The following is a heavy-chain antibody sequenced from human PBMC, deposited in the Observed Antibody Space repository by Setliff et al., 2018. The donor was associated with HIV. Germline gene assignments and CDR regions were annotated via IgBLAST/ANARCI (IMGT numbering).Heavy chain of an antibody. CDR3: ARDSLPPPQQYYDFWSGLDS. CDR2: ISYSGST. Sequence: PSETLSLTCSVSGDSITSTNYYWGWIRQPPGKGLEWIGSISYSGSTYYKSSLKSRVTISLDTSKNQFSLKLNSVTAADTAVYYCARDSLPPPQQYYDFWSGLDSWGQGTLVTVSS. CDR1: GDSITSTNYY. J-gene: IGHJ4*02. V-gene: IGHV4-39*07. D-gene: IGHD3-3*01.